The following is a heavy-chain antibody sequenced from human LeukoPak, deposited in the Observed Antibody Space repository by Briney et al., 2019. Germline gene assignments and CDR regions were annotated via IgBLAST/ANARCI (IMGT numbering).Heavy chain of an antibody. D-gene: IGHD3-16*01. Sequence: GGSLRLSCAASGFXFSSYWISWVRQAPGKGLEWVADIKKDGSEKYYGDSVRGRFTISRDNAENSLYLEMNSLRAEDTAVYYCARDLVGVDYLDYWGQGTLVTVSS. CDR2: IKKDGSEK. CDR1: GFXFSSYW. CDR3: ARDLVGVDYLDY. J-gene: IGHJ4*02. V-gene: IGHV3-7*05.